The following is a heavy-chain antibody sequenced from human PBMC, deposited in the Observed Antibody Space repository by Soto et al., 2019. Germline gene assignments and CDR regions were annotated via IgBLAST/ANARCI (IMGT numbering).Heavy chain of an antibody. CDR1: GGSVTSYH. Sequence: SETLSLTCVVSGGSVTSYHWSWIRQFPGKGLEWIAYTAYTGNTNYNPSLKSRVTISIDTTKNQLSLKLTSMTAADTAVYYCAKGGVQQIVVVGPSDYYYGMDVWGQGTTVTVSS. CDR2: TAYTGNT. D-gene: IGHD2-15*01. CDR3: AKGGVQQIVVVGPSDYYYGMDV. J-gene: IGHJ6*02. V-gene: IGHV4-59*02.